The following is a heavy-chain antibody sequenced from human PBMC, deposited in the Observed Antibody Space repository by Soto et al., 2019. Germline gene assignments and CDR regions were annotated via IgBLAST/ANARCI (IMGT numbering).Heavy chain of an antibody. CDR3: AKQNYDYVWGSLRPNNWFDP. Sequence: QVQLVQSGAEVKKPGASVKVSCKASGYTFTSYDINWVRQATGQGLEWMGWMNHNSGNTGYAQKFQGRVTITRNTYINTAYMELTSLRSEDTAVYYCAKQNYDYVWGSLRPNNWFDPWGQGTLVTVSS. D-gene: IGHD3-16*01. V-gene: IGHV1-8*01. J-gene: IGHJ5*02. CDR2: MNHNSGNT. CDR1: GYTFTSYD.